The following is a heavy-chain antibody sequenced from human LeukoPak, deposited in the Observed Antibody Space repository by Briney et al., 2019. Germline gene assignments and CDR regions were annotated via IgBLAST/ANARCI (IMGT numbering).Heavy chain of an antibody. D-gene: IGHD2-15*01. Sequence: GASVKVSCKASGGTFSSYAISWVRQAPGQGLEWMGGIIPIFGTANYAQKFQGRVTITADESTSTAYMELSSLRSEDTAVYYCARGRLSGYCSGGSCYSDYWGQGTLVTVSS. J-gene: IGHJ4*02. CDR3: ARGRLSGYCSGGSCYSDY. CDR1: GGTFSSYA. CDR2: IIPIFGTA. V-gene: IGHV1-69*13.